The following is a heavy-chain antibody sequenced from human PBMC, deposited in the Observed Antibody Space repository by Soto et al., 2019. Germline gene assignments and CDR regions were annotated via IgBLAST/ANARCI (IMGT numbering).Heavy chain of an antibody. D-gene: IGHD6-13*01. CDR2: ISYDGSNK. CDR1: GFTFSSYA. CDR3: AREYSH. Sequence: QPGGSLRLSCAASGFTFSSYAMHWVRQAPGKGLEWVAVISYDGSNKYYADSVKGRFTISRDNSKXXXXXXXXXLRAEDTAVYYCAREYSHWGQGTLVTVSS. V-gene: IGHV3-30-3*01. J-gene: IGHJ4*02.